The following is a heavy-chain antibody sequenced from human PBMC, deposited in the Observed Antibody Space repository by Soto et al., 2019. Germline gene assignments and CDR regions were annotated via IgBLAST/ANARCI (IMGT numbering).Heavy chain of an antibody. CDR1: GYTLTNYA. Sequence: SVKVSCKASGYTLTNYAISWVRRAPGQGLEWMGGIIPIFGTANYAQKFQGRVTITADESTSTAYMELSSLRSEDTAVYYCATLTNCGGDCYYFAYWGQGTLVTVSS. CDR2: IIPIFGTA. J-gene: IGHJ4*02. D-gene: IGHD2-21*02. CDR3: ATLTNCGGDCYYFAY. V-gene: IGHV1-69*13.